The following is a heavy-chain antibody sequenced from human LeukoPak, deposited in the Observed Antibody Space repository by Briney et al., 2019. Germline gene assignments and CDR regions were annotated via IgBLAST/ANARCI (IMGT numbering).Heavy chain of an antibody. CDR1: GGSFSGYY. D-gene: IGHD7-27*01. V-gene: IGHV4-34*01. Sequence: SETLSLTCAVYGGSFSGYYWSWIRQPPGKGLEWIGEINHSGSTNYNPSLESRVTISVDTSKNQFSLKLSSVTAADTAVYYCARRETGDRGYYFDYWGQGTLVTVSS. CDR2: INHSGST. CDR3: ARRETGDRGYYFDY. J-gene: IGHJ4*02.